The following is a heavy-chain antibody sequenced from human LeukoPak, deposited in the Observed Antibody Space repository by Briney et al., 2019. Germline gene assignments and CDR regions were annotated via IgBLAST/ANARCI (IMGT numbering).Heavy chain of an antibody. D-gene: IGHD6-19*01. V-gene: IGHV3-23*01. CDR3: ARVMEKDSSGWYPPGSTYYYYGMDV. J-gene: IGHJ6*02. Sequence: GGSLRLSCAASGFTFSSYAMSWVRQAPGKGLEWVSAISGSGGSTYYADSVKGRFTISRDNAKNSLYLQMNSLRAEDTAVYYCARVMEKDSSGWYPPGSTYYYYGMDVWGQGTTVTVSS. CDR2: ISGSGGST. CDR1: GFTFSSYA.